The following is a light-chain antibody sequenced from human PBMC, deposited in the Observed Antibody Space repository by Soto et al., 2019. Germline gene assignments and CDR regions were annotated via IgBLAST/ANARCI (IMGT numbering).Light chain of an antibody. CDR1: QAISVY. V-gene: IGKV1-27*01. Sequence: DIQMTQSPSSLSASVGDRVTITCRASQAISVYLAWYQQKPGKVPKLLIYSASTLQSGVPSRFSGSGSGTDFTLTISSLQPEDFATYYCQKFNTAPLTFGQGTRLEIK. CDR2: SAS. CDR3: QKFNTAPLT. J-gene: IGKJ5*01.